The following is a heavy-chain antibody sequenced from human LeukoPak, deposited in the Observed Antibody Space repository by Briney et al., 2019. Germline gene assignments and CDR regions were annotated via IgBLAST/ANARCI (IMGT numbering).Heavy chain of an antibody. CDR1: GGSFSGYY. CDR2: INHSGST. D-gene: IGHD2-2*02. Sequence: SETLSLTCAVYGGSFSGYYWSWIRQPPGKGLEWIGEINHSGSTNYNPSLKSRVTISVDTSKNQFSLKLSSVTAADTAVYYCARRPTYCSSTSCYRGRGYFQHWGQGTLVTVSS. V-gene: IGHV4-34*01. J-gene: IGHJ1*01. CDR3: ARRPTYCSSTSCYRGRGYFQH.